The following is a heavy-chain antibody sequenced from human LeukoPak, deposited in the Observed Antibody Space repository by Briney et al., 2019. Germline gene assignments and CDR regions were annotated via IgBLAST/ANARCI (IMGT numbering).Heavy chain of an antibody. Sequence: GGSLRLSCAASGFTFSSYWMNWVRQAPGKGLEWVSYIGSSGKTICYADSVKGRFTISRDNAKNSLYLQMNSLRAEDTAVYYCARSKLGRDYYYYMDVWGKGTTVTVSS. V-gene: IGHV3-48*01. CDR1: GFTFSSYW. D-gene: IGHD7-27*01. J-gene: IGHJ6*03. CDR2: IGSSGKTI. CDR3: ARSKLGRDYYYYMDV.